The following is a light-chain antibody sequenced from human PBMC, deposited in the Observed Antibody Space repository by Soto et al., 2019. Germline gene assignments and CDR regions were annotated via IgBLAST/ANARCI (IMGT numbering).Light chain of an antibody. CDR1: QSVTSNY. CDR3: QQYDRSPGYT. J-gene: IGKJ2*01. Sequence: EIVLTQSPGTLSLSPGERATLSCRASQSVTSNYLTWYQQKRDQAPRVLIYGASRRATGIPDRFSGSGSGTDFTLTISRLEPEDFAVYYCQQYDRSPGYTFGQGTKLEIK. V-gene: IGKV3-20*01. CDR2: GAS.